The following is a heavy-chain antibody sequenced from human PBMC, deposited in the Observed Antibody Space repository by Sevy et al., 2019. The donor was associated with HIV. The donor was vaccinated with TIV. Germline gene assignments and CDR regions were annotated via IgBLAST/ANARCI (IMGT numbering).Heavy chain of an antibody. D-gene: IGHD3-10*01. CDR2: VKHDGSEQ. CDR3: ARERQEEDKSGAKFDY. Sequence: GGSLRLSCEVSGFNFRSYWMSWVRQAPVKGLEWVANVKHDGSEQYYLDSVKGRFTVSRDNGKNSLYLQMTSLRVDDAAVYYCARERQEEDKSGAKFDYWGRGTLVTVSS. CDR1: GFNFRSYW. J-gene: IGHJ4*02. V-gene: IGHV3-7*01.